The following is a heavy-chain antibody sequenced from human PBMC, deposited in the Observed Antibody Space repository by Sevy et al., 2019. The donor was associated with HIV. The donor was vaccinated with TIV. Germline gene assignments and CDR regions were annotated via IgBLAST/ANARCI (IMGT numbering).Heavy chain of an antibody. J-gene: IGHJ4*02. CDR3: RGDCPNGVCS. CDR1: GFNFSGSA. Sequence: GGSLRLSCAASGFNFSGSAMHCVRQASGKGLDWVGRIRTKANSYATAYSVSVKGRFTISRDDSKKTSYLQMNRMRADDTAVYYYRGDCPNGVCSWGQGTMVTVSS. D-gene: IGHD2-8*01. CDR2: IRTKANSYAT. V-gene: IGHV3-73*01.